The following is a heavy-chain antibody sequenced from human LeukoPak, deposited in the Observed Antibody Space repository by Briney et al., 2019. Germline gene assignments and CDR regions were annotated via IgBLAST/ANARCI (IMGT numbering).Heavy chain of an antibody. Sequence: GASVKVSCKASGYTFTGYYMHWLRQAPGQGLEWMGWINPSSGATNYRQDFQGRVTMARDTSLSTVYMELSTLTSDDTALYFCATQATTGWHFSWGQGTLVTVSS. J-gene: IGHJ5*02. D-gene: IGHD5-12*01. CDR2: INPSSGAT. CDR3: ATQATTGWHFS. CDR1: GYTFTGYY. V-gene: IGHV1-2*02.